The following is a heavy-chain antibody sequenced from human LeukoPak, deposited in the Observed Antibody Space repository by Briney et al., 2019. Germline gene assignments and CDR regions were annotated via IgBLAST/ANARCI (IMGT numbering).Heavy chain of an antibody. V-gene: IGHV4-59*01. Sequence: SETLSLTCTVSGGSINGYYWTWIRQPPGKGLEWIGHISDSGSTNYSPSLKSRVTMSVDSSNTEFSLRLNSVTAADTAVYYCARVFRGEVTSNWFDPWGQGTLVTVSS. CDR1: GGSINGYY. CDR3: ARVFRGEVTSNWFDP. J-gene: IGHJ5*02. CDR2: ISDSGST. D-gene: IGHD2-21*02.